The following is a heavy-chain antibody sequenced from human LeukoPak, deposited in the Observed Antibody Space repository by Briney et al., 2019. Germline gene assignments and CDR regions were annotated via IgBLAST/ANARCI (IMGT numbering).Heavy chain of an antibody. CDR3: ARVEYSGSYYYPY. CDR2: INPNSGGT. D-gene: IGHD1-26*01. CDR1: GYTFTGYY. J-gene: IGHJ4*02. Sequence: ASVKVSCKASGYTFTGYYKHWVRQAPGQGLEWMGRINPNSGGTNYAQKFQGRVTMTRDTSISTAYMELSRLRSDDTAVYYCARVEYSGSYYYPYWGQGTLVTVSS. V-gene: IGHV1-2*06.